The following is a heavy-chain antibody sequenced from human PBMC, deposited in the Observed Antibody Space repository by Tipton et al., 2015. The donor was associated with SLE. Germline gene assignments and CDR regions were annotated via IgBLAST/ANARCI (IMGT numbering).Heavy chain of an antibody. Sequence: TLSLTCAVYGGSFSGYYWSWIRQPPGKGLEWIGEINHSGRTNYNPSLKRRVTISVDTSKNQFSVKLSSVTAADTAVYYCGRGGGSDALDIWGQGTMGTVSS. V-gene: IGHV4-34*01. CDR1: GGSFSGYY. CDR2: INHSGRT. D-gene: IGHD1-26*01. CDR3: GRGGGSDALDI. J-gene: IGHJ3*02.